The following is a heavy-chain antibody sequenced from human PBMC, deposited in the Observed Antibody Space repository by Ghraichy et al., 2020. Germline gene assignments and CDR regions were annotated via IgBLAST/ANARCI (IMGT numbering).Heavy chain of an antibody. V-gene: IGHV3-7*03. J-gene: IGHJ4*02. CDR1: GFIFTNHW. D-gene: IGHD2-2*01. Sequence: GGSLRLSCAASGFIFTNHWMSWVRQAPGKGLEWVANIKHDGSEKYHVDSVKGRFTISRDNAKNSLFLQMNSLRAEDTAVYYCARDTAMPADYWGQGTLVTVSS. CDR2: IKHDGSEK. CDR3: ARDTAMPADY.